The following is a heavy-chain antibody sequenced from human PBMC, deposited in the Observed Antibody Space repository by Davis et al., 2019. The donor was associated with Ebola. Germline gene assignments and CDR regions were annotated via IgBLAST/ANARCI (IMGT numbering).Heavy chain of an antibody. Sequence: PGGSLRLSCKGSGYSFTAYWIAWVRQMPGKGLEWMGVIFPDESYIKYSPSFQGQVTISADTSINTAYLQWRSLKASDTAIYYCARLGGYDPLGYFDPWGQGTLVSVSS. CDR1: GYSFTAYW. D-gene: IGHD5-12*01. V-gene: IGHV5-51*01. CDR3: ARLGGYDPLGYFDP. J-gene: IGHJ5*02. CDR2: IFPDESYI.